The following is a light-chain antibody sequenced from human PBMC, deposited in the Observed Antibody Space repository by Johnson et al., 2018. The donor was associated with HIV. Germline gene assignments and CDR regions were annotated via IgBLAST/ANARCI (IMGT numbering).Light chain of an antibody. CDR2: ANN. Sequence: QSVLTQPPSVSAAPGQKVTISCSGSSSNIGNNFVSWYQQLPGTAPKLLIYANNKRPSGIPDRFSGSKSGTSATLGINGLQTGDEADYYCGTWDSSLSAYVFGTGTKVTVL. CDR1: SSNIGNNF. J-gene: IGLJ1*01. CDR3: GTWDSSLSAYV. V-gene: IGLV1-51*02.